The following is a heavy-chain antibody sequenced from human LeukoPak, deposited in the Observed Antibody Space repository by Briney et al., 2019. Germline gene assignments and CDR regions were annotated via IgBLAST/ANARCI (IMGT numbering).Heavy chain of an antibody. CDR1: GFTFSSYA. V-gene: IGHV3-64*02. J-gene: IGHJ3*02. CDR2: IGSNGGST. D-gene: IGHD2-21*02. Sequence: GGSLRLSCAASGFTFSSYAMHWVRQAPGKGLEYVSAIGSNGGSTYYADSVKGRFTISRDNSKNTLYLQMGSLRAEDMAVYYCARGEDSYCGGDCYSSGAFDIWGQGTMVTVSS. CDR3: ARGEDSYCGGDCYSSGAFDI.